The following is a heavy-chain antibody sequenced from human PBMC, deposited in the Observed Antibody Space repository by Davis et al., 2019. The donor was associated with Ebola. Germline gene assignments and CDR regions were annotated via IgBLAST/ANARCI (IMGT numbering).Heavy chain of an antibody. D-gene: IGHD3-22*01. V-gene: IGHV5-51*01. CDR1: GYSFTSYW. J-gene: IGHJ3*02. Sequence: PGGSLRLSCKASGYSFTSYWIGWVRQMPGKGLEWMGIIYPGDSDTRYSPSFQGQVTISADKSISTAYLQWSSLKASDTAMYYCARTELSMCYYDSSGYCGDAFDIWGQGTMVTVSS. CDR3: ARTELSMCYYDSSGYCGDAFDI. CDR2: IYPGDSDT.